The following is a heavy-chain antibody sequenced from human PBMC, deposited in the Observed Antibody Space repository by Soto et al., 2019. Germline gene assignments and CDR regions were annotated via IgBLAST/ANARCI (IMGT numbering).Heavy chain of an antibody. Sequence: GESLKISCKGSGYSFTSYWIGWVRQMPGKGLEWMGIIYPGDSDTRYSPSFQGQVTITADKSTSTAYMELSSLRSEDTAVYYCARRIAVAGTENYYYYGMDVWGQGTTVTVSS. CDR1: GYSFTSYW. CDR2: IYPGDSDT. V-gene: IGHV5-51*01. D-gene: IGHD6-19*01. J-gene: IGHJ6*02. CDR3: ARRIAVAGTENYYYYGMDV.